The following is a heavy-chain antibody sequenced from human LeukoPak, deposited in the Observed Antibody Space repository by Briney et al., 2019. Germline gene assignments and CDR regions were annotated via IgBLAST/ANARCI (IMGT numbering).Heavy chain of an antibody. D-gene: IGHD6-19*01. CDR2: ISGNGNSI. V-gene: IGHV3-48*03. Sequence: TGGSLRLSCAASGFTFSSYEMNWVRQAPGKGLEWVPYISGNGNSIYYADSVKGRFTISRDNAKNSLYLQMNSLRAEDTAVYYCARDGITVALDYWGQGTLVTVSS. CDR3: ARDGITVALDY. J-gene: IGHJ4*02. CDR1: GFTFSSYE.